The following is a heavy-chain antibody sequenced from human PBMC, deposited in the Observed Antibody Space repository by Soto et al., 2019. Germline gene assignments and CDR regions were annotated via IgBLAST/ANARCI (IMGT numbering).Heavy chain of an antibody. J-gene: IGHJ4*02. Sequence: SQTLSLTRAISGDSVSSNSAAWNWIRQSPSRGLEWLGRSYYRSKWYNDYAVSVKSRITINPDTSKNQFSLQLNSVTPEDTAVYYCAREPLPYSSSSRGIYYFDYRAQRTPVTVSS. CDR3: AREPLPYSSSSRGIYYFDY. D-gene: IGHD6-6*01. V-gene: IGHV6-1*01. CDR1: GDSVSSNSAA. CDR2: SYYRSKWYN.